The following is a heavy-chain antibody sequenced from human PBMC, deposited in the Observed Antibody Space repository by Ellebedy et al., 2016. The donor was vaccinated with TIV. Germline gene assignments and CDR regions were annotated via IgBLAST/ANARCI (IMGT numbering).Heavy chain of an antibody. CDR1: GGSISSYY. CDR3: ARDASDSTLVAAPIYYYYYYMDV. V-gene: IGHV4-59*13. CDR2: IDYTGST. D-gene: IGHD1-26*01. J-gene: IGHJ6*03. Sequence: GSLRLSXTVSGGSISSYYWSWIRQPPGKGLEWLGYIDYTGSTNYNPSLKSRITISVDTSKNQFSLKLRSVTAADTAVYYCARDASDSTLVAAPIYYYYYYMDVWGKGTTVTVSS.